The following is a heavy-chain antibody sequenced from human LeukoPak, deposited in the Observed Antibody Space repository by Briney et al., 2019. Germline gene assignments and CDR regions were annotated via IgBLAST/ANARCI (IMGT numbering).Heavy chain of an antibody. Sequence: ASVKVSCKASGGTFSSYAISWVRQAPGQGLEWMGGIIPIFGTANYAQKFQGRVTMTTDTSTSTAYMELRSLRSDDTAVYYCARDVSDFRSFSKYYYMDVWGKGTTVTVSS. D-gene: IGHD3-3*01. J-gene: IGHJ6*03. CDR1: GGTFSSYA. CDR2: IIPIFGTA. V-gene: IGHV1-69*05. CDR3: ARDVSDFRSFSKYYYMDV.